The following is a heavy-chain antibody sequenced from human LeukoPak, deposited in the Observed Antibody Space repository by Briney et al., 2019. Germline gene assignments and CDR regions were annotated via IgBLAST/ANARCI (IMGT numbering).Heavy chain of an antibody. V-gene: IGHV4-38-2*02. CDR1: GYSISSGYY. Sequence: PSETLSLTCTVSGYSISSGYYWGWIRQPPGKGLEWIGSIYHSGSTYYNPSLKSRVTISVDTSKNQFSLKLSSVTAADTAVYYCVRLPASARVRWAYYFDYWGQGTLVTVSS. J-gene: IGHJ4*02. CDR2: IYHSGST. CDR3: VRLPASARVRWAYYFDY. D-gene: IGHD4-23*01.